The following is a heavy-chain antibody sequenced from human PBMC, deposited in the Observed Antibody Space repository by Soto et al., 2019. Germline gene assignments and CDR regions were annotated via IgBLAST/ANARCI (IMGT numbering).Heavy chain of an antibody. Sequence: QVQLVQSGAEVKKPGASVKVSCKVSGYTLTELSMHWVRQAPGKGLEWMGGFDPEDGETIYAQKFQGRVTMTEDTSTDTAYMELSSLRSEDTAVYYCAPDLYSSGWYEAIFDYWGQGTLVTVSS. J-gene: IGHJ4*02. CDR3: APDLYSSGWYEAIFDY. CDR2: FDPEDGET. CDR1: GYTLTELS. V-gene: IGHV1-24*01. D-gene: IGHD6-19*01.